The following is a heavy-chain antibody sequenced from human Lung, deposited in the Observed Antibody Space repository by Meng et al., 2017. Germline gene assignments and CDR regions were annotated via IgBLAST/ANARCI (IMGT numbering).Heavy chain of an antibody. CDR1: GYNFPDYY. D-gene: IGHD2-15*01. Sequence: ASVKVSCKPSGYNFPDYYIHWVRRAPGQGLEWMGRISPKSGDTHYAQKLQARATMTGDTSISTAYMKLNGLRSNDTAMNYCARDEDISATGRLFGDYWGQGTLVTVSS. V-gene: IGHV1-2*06. CDR2: ISPKSGDT. J-gene: IGHJ4*02. CDR3: ARDEDISATGRLFGDY.